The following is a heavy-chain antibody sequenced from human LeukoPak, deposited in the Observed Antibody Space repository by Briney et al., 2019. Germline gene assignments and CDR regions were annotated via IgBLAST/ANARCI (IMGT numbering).Heavy chain of an antibody. Sequence: SVKVSCKASGGTFSSYAISWVRQAPGQGREWMGGIIPIFGTANYAQKFQGRVTITADKSTSTAYMELSSLRSEDTAVYYCARDLGPRCGGDCIRYNWFDPWGQGTLVTVSS. V-gene: IGHV1-69*06. D-gene: IGHD2-21*02. J-gene: IGHJ5*02. CDR2: IIPIFGTA. CDR1: GGTFSSYA. CDR3: ARDLGPRCGGDCIRYNWFDP.